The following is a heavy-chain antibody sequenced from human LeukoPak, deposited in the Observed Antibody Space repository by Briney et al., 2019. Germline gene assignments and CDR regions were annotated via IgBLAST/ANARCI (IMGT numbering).Heavy chain of an antibody. CDR3: ARVSRLDFQLRHAFNI. Sequence: ASVKVSCKAPGYTFTSYGIGWVRQAPGQGLEWMGWISAYNGHTNYAQKFQGRVTMTTETSTTTAYMELRSLTSDDTAVYYCARVSRLDFQLRHAFNIWGQGTMVTVSS. CDR1: GYTFTSYG. D-gene: IGHD3-3*01. J-gene: IGHJ3*02. CDR2: ISAYNGHT. V-gene: IGHV1-18*01.